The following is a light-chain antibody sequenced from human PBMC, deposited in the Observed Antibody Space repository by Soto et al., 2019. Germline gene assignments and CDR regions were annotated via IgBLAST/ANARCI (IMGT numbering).Light chain of an antibody. V-gene: IGKV1-39*01. J-gene: IGKJ4*01. CDR3: QQSFSTPLT. Sequence: DIQMTQSPSSLSASVGDRVTITCRASQSISSYLQWYRQKPGKAPERLIYTASNLDSGVPSRFSGSGSGTDFTLTITSLEAEDLATYYCQQSFSTPLTFGGGTKGEIK. CDR1: QSISSY. CDR2: TAS.